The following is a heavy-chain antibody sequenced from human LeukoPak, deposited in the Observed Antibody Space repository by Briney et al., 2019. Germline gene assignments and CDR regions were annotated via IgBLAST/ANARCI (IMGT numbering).Heavy chain of an antibody. D-gene: IGHD2-15*01. CDR3: ARDDGYCSGGSCYGEFDY. V-gene: IGHV1-2*02. J-gene: IGHJ4*02. Sequence: GASVKVSCKASGYTFTGYYLHWVRQAPGQGLEWMGWINPNSGDTNYAQKFQGRVTMTRDTSISTAYMDLSRLRSGDTAVYYCARDDGYCSGGSCYGEFDYWGQGTLVTVSS. CDR2: INPNSGDT. CDR1: GYTFTGYY.